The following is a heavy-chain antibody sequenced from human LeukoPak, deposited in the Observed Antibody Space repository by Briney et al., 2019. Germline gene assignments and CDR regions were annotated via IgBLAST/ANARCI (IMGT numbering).Heavy chain of an antibody. CDR3: ARDRYDILTGYYDVWYFDY. CDR1: GFTFSDYY. Sequence: PGGSLRLSCAASGFTFSDYYMSWIRQAPGKGLEGVSYISSSSSYTNYADSVKGRFTISRDNANTSLYLQMNSLRAEDTAVYYCARDRYDILTGYYDVWYFDYWGQGTLVTVSS. J-gene: IGHJ4*02. CDR2: ISSSSSYT. V-gene: IGHV3-11*05. D-gene: IGHD3-9*01.